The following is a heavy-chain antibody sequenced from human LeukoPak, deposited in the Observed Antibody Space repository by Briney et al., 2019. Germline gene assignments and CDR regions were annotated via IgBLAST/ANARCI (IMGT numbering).Heavy chain of an antibody. CDR2: IKQDVSEK. CDR1: GFSFSSFW. D-gene: IGHD3-10*01. V-gene: IGHV3-7*01. Sequence: GGSLRLSCAASGFSFSSFWMSWVRQAPGKGLEWVASIKQDVSEKYYVDSAKGRFTISRDSAKSSVYLQVKGLRAEDTAVYYCARAKRDSGSPFLRTSMSAAYFQHWGRGTLVTVSS. CDR3: ARAKRDSGSPFLRTSMSAAYFQH. J-gene: IGHJ1*01.